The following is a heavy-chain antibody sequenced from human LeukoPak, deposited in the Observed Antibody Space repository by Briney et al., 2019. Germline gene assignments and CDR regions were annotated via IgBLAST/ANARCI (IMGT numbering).Heavy chain of an antibody. CDR1: HFTFSSYY. V-gene: IGHV3-25*04. CDR3: AKDLGYGSGSYLDP. J-gene: IGHJ5*02. CDR2: NPNGGST. D-gene: IGHD3-10*01. Sequence: GGSLRLSCAASHFTFSSYYMNCVRQAPGNGLELVGQVNPNGGSTYLIDSGKGRLTISRDNSKNTLYLQMNSLRPEDTALYYCAKDLGYGSGSYLDPWGQGTLVTVSS.